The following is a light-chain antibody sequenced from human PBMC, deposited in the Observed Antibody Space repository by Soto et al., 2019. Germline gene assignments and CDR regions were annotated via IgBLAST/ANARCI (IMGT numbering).Light chain of an antibody. CDR2: VNS. Sequence: QSVLTQPPSVSGAPGQRVTISCTGSSSNIGAGYDVHWYQQLPGTTPKCLIYVNSNRPSGVPDRFSGSKAGTSASLAITGRQAEYEGDYYFQSYDRSLCVVFGGGTKLTVL. V-gene: IGLV1-40*01. CDR3: QSYDRSLCVV. CDR1: SSNIGAGYD. J-gene: IGLJ2*01.